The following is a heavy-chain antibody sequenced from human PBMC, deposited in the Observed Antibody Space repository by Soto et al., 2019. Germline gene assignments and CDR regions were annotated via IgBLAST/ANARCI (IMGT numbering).Heavy chain of an antibody. D-gene: IGHD3-3*01. CDR2: ISYDGSNK. V-gene: IGHV3-30*18. J-gene: IGHJ3*02. Sequence: GGSLRLSCAASGFTFSSYGMHWVRQAPGKGLEWVAVISYDGSNKYYADSVKGRFTISRDNSKNTLYLQMNSLRAEDTAVYYCAKERFAAFDIWGQGTMVTVSS. CDR3: AKERFAAFDI. CDR1: GFTFSSYG.